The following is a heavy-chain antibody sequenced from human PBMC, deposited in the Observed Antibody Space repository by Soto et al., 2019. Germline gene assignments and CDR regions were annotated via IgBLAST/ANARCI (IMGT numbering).Heavy chain of an antibody. Sequence: PGGSLRLSCAASGFTFSSYAMSWVRQAPGTGLEWVSAISGSGGSTYYPDSVKGRFTISRDNSKNTLYLQMTSLRAEDPAVYYCAKDPSYSGSYLYFDYWGQGTLVTVSS. CDR3: AKDPSYSGSYLYFDY. CDR1: GFTFSSYA. D-gene: IGHD1-26*01. V-gene: IGHV3-23*01. J-gene: IGHJ4*02. CDR2: ISGSGGST.